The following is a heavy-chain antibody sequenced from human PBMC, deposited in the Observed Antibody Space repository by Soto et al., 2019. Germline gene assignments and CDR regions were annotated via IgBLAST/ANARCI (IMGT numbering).Heavy chain of an antibody. V-gene: IGHV4-31*03. Sequence: QVQLQESGPGLVKPSQTLSLTCTVSAGSIGSGFYYWSWIRQHPGKGLEWIGYIYSRGNTYYNSSLKSRVTISLDTSDNQFSLTLSSVTAADTAVYYCARGTYYFYMDVWGKGTTVTVSS. J-gene: IGHJ6*03. CDR1: AGSIGSGFYY. CDR2: IYSRGNT. CDR3: ARGTYYFYMDV.